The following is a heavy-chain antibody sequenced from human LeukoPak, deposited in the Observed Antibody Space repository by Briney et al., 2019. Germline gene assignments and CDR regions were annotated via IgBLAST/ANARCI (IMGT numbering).Heavy chain of an antibody. V-gene: IGHV3-30*18. Sequence: SGGSLRLSCAASGFTFSSYGMHWVRQAPGKGLEWVAVISYDGSNKYYADSVKGRFTISRDNSKNTLYLQMNSLRAEDTAVYYCAKDRDYYGSGSINWFDPWGQGTLVTVSS. J-gene: IGHJ5*02. D-gene: IGHD3-10*01. CDR2: ISYDGSNK. CDR1: GFTFSSYG. CDR3: AKDRDYYGSGSINWFDP.